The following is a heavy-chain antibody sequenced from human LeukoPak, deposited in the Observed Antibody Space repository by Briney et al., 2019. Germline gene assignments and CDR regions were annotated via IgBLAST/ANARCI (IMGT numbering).Heavy chain of an antibody. D-gene: IGHD4-17*01. CDR1: GYTFTSYA. CDR3: ARSYGDFNFDY. Sequence: ASVKVSCKASGYTFTSYAMNWVRQAPGQGLEWMGWINPNSGGTNYAQKFQGRVTMTRDTSISTAYMELSRLRSDDTAVYYCARSYGDFNFDYWGQGTLVTVSS. J-gene: IGHJ4*02. V-gene: IGHV1-2*02. CDR2: INPNSGGT.